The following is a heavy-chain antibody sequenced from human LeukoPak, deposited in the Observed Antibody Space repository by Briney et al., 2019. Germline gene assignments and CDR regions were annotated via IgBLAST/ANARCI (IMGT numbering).Heavy chain of an antibody. CDR2: IWYDGSNK. D-gene: IGHD6-13*01. J-gene: IGHJ3*02. V-gene: IGHV3-33*01. CDR1: GFTFSSYG. Sequence: SGGSLRLSCAASGFTFSSYGMHWVRQAPGKGLEWVAVIWYDGSNKYYADSVKGRFTISRDSSKNTLYLQMNSLRAEDTAVYYCARSTSPGIAAAVGLAFDIWGQGTMVTVSS. CDR3: ARSTSPGIAAAVGLAFDI.